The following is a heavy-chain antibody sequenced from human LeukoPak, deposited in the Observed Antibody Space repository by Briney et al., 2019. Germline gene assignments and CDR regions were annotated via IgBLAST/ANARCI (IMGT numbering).Heavy chain of an antibody. Sequence: SETLSLTCTVSGGSISSSSYYWGWIRQPPGKGLEWIGSIYYSASTYYNPSLKSRVTISVDTSKNQFSLKLSSVTAADTAVYYCARDLEPSVVTGERFLEWLIPPWGKWFDPWGQGTLVTVSS. J-gene: IGHJ5*02. CDR3: ARDLEPSVVTGERFLEWLIPPWGKWFDP. V-gene: IGHV4-39*07. D-gene: IGHD3-3*01. CDR2: IYYSAST. CDR1: GGSISSSSYY.